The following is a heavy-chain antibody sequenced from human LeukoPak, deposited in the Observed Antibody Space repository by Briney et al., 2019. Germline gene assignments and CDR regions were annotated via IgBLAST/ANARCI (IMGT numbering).Heavy chain of an antibody. V-gene: IGHV1-46*01. CDR3: ARYGHSPFFDY. Sequence: ASVKVSCKASGYTFTNYHMNWVRQAPGQVLEWMGIINPSGGSTTNAQKFQGRVIMTRDMSTSTVYMELSSLRSEETAVYFCARYGHSPFFDYWGQGTLVIVSS. D-gene: IGHD4-17*01. CDR2: INPSGGST. J-gene: IGHJ4*02. CDR1: GYTFTNYH.